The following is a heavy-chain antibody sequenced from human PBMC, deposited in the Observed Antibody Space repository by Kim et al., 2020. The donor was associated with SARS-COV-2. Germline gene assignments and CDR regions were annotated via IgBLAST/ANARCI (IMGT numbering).Heavy chain of an antibody. CDR2: IWFDGSDE. J-gene: IGHJ6*02. D-gene: IGHD3-3*01. CDR1: GFNFNTYG. CDR3: ARGPHYDSYSGYSDYYYGMDV. Sequence: GGSLRLSCSASGFNFNTYGMHWVRQAPGKGLEWVAVIWFDGSDEYYADPVRGRFTISRDNSKDTLYLQMRSLRAEDTAVYYCARGPHYDSYSGYSDYYYGMDVWGQGTTVTVSS. V-gene: IGHV3-33*01.